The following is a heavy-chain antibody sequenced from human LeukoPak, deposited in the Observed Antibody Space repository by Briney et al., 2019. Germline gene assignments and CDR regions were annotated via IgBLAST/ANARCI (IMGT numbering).Heavy chain of an antibody. CDR2: APHDGSSP. D-gene: IGHD1-26*01. Sequence: GGSLRLSCAASGFTFSSYAMHWVRQAPGKGLEWVAVAPHDGSSPLHAASVNGRFTISRDNSKDTLLLHMDSLRVDDTAIYYCARQSLGASGLDHWGQGVLVTVSS. J-gene: IGHJ4*02. CDR3: ARQSLGASGLDH. V-gene: IGHV3-30*04. CDR1: GFTFSSYA.